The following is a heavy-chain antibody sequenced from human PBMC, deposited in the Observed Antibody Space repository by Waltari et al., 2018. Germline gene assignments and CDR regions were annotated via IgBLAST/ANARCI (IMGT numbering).Heavy chain of an antibody. V-gene: IGHV4-4*02. Sequence: QLQLQQSGPGPVKPSEFLSLTCAVSGDPMSSSYWWSWVRQSPGKGLGWIGQINRGGRTNYHPAFESRVIVSIDSSNNQFSLKLLSATAADTAVYYCARDRGRGIYLDTWGQGTLVTVSP. J-gene: IGHJ4*02. CDR2: INRGGRT. CDR1: GDPMSSSYW. CDR3: ARDRGRGIYLDT. D-gene: IGHD2-15*01.